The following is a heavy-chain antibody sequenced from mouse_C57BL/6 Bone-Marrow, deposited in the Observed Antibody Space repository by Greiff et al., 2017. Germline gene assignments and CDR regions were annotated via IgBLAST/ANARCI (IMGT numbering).Heavy chain of an antibody. CDR2: ISYSGST. J-gene: IGHJ3*01. CDR1: GYSITSGYD. Sequence: EVKLMESGPGMVKPSQSLSLTCTVTGYSITSGYDWHWIRHFPGNKLEWMGYISYSGSTNYNPSLKSRISITHDTSKNHFFLKLHSVTTEDTATYYCARGDYDVPFAYWGQGTLVTVSA. CDR3: ARGDYDVPFAY. D-gene: IGHD2-4*01. V-gene: IGHV3-1*01.